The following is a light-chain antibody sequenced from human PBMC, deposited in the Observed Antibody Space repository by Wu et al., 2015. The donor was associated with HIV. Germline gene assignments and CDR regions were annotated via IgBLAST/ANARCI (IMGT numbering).Light chain of an antibody. CDR2: GAS. J-gene: IGKJ1*01. Sequence: EIVLTQSPDTLSLSPGERATLSCRTSQSVSSNFLAWYQQKAGQAPRLLIFGASSRAAGLPDRFSGSGSGTDFTLTISRLEPEDFAVYYCQQYGSSPWTFGQGTKVEIK. CDR3: QQYGSSPWT. CDR1: QSVSSNF. V-gene: IGKV3-20*01.